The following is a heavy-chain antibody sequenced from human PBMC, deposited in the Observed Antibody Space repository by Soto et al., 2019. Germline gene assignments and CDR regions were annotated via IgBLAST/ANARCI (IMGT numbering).Heavy chain of an antibody. Sequence: QVQLVESGGGVVQPGRSLRLSCAASGFTFSSYAMHWVRQAPGKGLEWVAVISYDGSNKYYADSVKGRFTISRDNSKNTLYLQMNSLRAEDTAVYYCVRDTVQLAAAGTNNWFDPWGQGTLVTVSS. CDR3: VRDTVQLAAAGTNNWFDP. CDR1: GFTFSSYA. CDR2: ISYDGSNK. V-gene: IGHV3-30-3*01. D-gene: IGHD6-13*01. J-gene: IGHJ5*02.